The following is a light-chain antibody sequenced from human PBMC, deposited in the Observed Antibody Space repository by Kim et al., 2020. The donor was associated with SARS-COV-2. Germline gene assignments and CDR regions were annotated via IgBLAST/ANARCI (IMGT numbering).Light chain of an antibody. CDR3: QQYNSYPLT. CDR2: KAS. CDR1: QSSSSW. V-gene: IGKV1-5*03. Sequence: ASVGDRVTITCRASQSSSSWLAWYQQKPGKAPKLLIYKASSLESGVPSRFSGSGSGTEFTLTISSLQPDDFATYYCQQYNSYPLTFGGGTKVDIK. J-gene: IGKJ4*01.